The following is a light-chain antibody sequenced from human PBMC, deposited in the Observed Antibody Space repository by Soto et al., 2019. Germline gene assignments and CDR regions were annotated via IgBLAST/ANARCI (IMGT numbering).Light chain of an antibody. CDR3: SSYAGSNNFV. CDR2: EVS. CDR1: SSDVGAYKY. J-gene: IGLJ2*01. Sequence: QSVLTQPPSASGSPGQSVTISCTGTSSDVGAYKYVSWYQQYPGKAPKLLIYEVSKWPSGVPDRFSGSKSGNTASLTVSGLQAEDEADYYCSSYAGSNNFVFGGGTKLTVL. V-gene: IGLV2-8*01.